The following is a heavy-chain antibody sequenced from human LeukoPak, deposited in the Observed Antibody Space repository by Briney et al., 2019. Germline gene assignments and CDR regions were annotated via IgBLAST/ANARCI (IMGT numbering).Heavy chain of an antibody. Sequence: PGGSLRLSCAASGFKFSNYTMYWVRQAPGKGLEWVSFISRPSATITYADSVKGRFTISRDNAKDSLYLQMNSLRPEDTAVYFCARDYLWSFDYWGEGILVTVSS. V-gene: IGHV3-48*04. D-gene: IGHD3-16*01. CDR3: ARDYLWSFDY. J-gene: IGHJ4*02. CDR2: ISRPSATI. CDR1: GFKFSNYT.